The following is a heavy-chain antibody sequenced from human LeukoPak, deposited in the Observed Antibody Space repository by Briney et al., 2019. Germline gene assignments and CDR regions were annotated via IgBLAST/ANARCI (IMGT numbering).Heavy chain of an antibody. CDR2: ISVYNGNT. CDR1: GYPFCTYG. Sequence: APVKVSCKASGYPFCTYGISWVRQAPGQGLEWMGWISVYNGNTNYTQKLQGRLTLTTDTSTSSAYMELRSLRSDDTAMYYCVRDRSGPFDSWGQGTLVIVSS. J-gene: IGHJ4*02. D-gene: IGHD3-10*01. CDR3: VRDRSGPFDS. V-gene: IGHV1-18*01.